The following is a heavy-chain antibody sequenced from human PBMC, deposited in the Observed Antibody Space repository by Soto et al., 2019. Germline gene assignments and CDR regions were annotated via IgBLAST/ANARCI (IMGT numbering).Heavy chain of an antibody. CDR1: GYTFSSNG. CDR3: ERPYSNCYGMDV. Sequence: QVQLVQSGGEVKKPGASVKVSCKASGYTFSSNGISWVRQAPGQGLEWMGWISGYNGNTKYAQKSQGGVSITTEPSTNTAYMELRSLRSDDTAVYYCERPYSNCYGMDVWGHGTTVTVSS. J-gene: IGHJ6*02. D-gene: IGHD4-4*01. V-gene: IGHV1-18*01. CDR2: ISGYNGNT.